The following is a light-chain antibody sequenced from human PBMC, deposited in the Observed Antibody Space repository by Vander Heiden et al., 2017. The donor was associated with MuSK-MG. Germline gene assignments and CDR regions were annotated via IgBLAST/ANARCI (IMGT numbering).Light chain of an antibody. CDR1: QGISSY. V-gene: IGKV1-8*01. CDR3: QQYDSYPRVI. CDR2: AAS. J-gene: IGKJ3*01. Sequence: AIRMTQSPSSFSASTGDRVTITCRASQGISSYLAWYQQKPGKAPKLLIYAASTLQSGVPSRFSGSGSGTDFTLTISCLQSEDFATYYCQQYDSYPRVIFGPGTKVDIK.